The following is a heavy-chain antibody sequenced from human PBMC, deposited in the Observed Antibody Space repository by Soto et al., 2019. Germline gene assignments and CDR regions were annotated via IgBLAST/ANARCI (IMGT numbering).Heavy chain of an antibody. Sequence: QVQLQESGPGLVKPSETLSLTCTVSGGSISGYYWSWIRQPPGKGLEWIGYIYYSGSTNYNPSLKSRVTISVDTSKNQFSLKLSSVTAADTAVYYCARRYGDASDYWGQGTLVTVSS. D-gene: IGHD4-17*01. J-gene: IGHJ4*02. CDR3: ARRYGDASDY. CDR2: IYYSGST. CDR1: GGSISGYY. V-gene: IGHV4-59*08.